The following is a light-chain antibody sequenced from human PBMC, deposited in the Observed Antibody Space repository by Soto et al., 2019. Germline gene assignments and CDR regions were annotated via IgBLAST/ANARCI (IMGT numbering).Light chain of an antibody. V-gene: IGKV3-11*01. Sequence: VFPQSPATLSLSPGGRATLSFTASKSVSSYLAWYQQTPGQAPRLLIYDASNRATGIPARFSGSGSGTDFTLTISSLEPEDFAVYYCQQRSNWPRITFGQGTKVDIK. J-gene: IGKJ1*01. CDR3: QQRSNWPRIT. CDR1: KSVSSY. CDR2: DAS.